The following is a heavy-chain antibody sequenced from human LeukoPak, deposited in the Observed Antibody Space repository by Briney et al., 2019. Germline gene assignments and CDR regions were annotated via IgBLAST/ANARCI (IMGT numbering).Heavy chain of an antibody. J-gene: IGHJ5*02. CDR1: GYSFTSYW. Sequence: GESLKISCQGSGYSFTSYWISWVRQMPGKGLEWMGRIDPSDSYTNYSPSFQGHVTISADKSISTAYLQWSSLKASDTAMYYCARQRESWFDPWGQGTLVTVSS. CDR3: ARQRESWFDP. V-gene: IGHV5-10-1*01. D-gene: IGHD6-25*01. CDR2: IDPSDSYT.